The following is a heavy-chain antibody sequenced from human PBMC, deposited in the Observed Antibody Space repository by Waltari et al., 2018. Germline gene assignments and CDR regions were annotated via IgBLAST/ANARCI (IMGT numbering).Heavy chain of an antibody. V-gene: IGHV4-34*01. CDR3: ARGLRMAVAGIWAFDI. J-gene: IGHJ3*02. CDR1: GGSFSGYS. CDR2: INQSGST. D-gene: IGHD6-19*01. Sequence: QVQLQQWGAGLLKPSETLSLTCAVSGGSFSGYSWSWTRQPPGKGLTWFGEINQSGSTNYNPSLKSRVTISVDTSKNQFSLKLSSVTAADTAVYYCARGLRMAVAGIWAFDIWGQGTMVTVSS.